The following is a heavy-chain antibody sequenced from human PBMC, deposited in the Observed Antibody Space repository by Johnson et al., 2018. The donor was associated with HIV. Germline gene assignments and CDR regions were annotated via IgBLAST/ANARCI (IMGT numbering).Heavy chain of an antibody. J-gene: IGHJ3*02. CDR3: AKGSTLWNPRLGDAFDI. CDR2: INWNGGST. Sequence: VQLVESGGGVIRPGGSLRLSCAASGFTFDDYGMSWVRQAPGKGLEWVSGINWNGGSTGYADSVKGRFPISRDNAKNSLYLQMNSLRTEDTALYYCAKGSTLWNPRLGDAFDIWGQGTVVTVSS. CDR1: GFTFDDYG. V-gene: IGHV3-20*04. D-gene: IGHD1-1*01.